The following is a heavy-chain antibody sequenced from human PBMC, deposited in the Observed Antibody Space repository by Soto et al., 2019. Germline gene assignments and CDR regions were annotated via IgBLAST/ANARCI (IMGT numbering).Heavy chain of an antibody. CDR2: IYYSGST. CDR1: GGSISSYY. J-gene: IGHJ4*02. D-gene: IGHD3-22*01. V-gene: IGHV4-59*12. CDR3: ARGLERYYYDSSGYYYFDY. Sequence: SETLSLTCTVSGGSISSYYWSWIRQPPGKGLEWIGYIYYSGSTNYNPSLKSRVTISLDTSKNQFSLKLSSVTAADTAVYYCARGLERYYYDSSGYYYFDYWGQGTLVTVSS.